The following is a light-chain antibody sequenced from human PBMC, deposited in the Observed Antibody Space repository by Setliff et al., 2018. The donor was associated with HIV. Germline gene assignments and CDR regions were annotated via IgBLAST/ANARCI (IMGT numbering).Light chain of an antibody. CDR3: SSYTSSITLYV. Sequence: ALPQPASVSASPGQSITISCTGTNSDVGGYNYVSWFQQHPGKAPKLMIFDVTNRPSGVSNRFSGSKSGNTASLTISGLQAEDEADYYCSSYTSSITLYVFGTGTKAPS. J-gene: IGLJ1*01. CDR1: NSDVGGYNY. CDR2: DVT. V-gene: IGLV2-14*03.